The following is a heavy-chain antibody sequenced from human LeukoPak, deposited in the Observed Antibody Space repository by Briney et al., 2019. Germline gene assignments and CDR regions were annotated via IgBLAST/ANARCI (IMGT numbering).Heavy chain of an antibody. CDR2: TYYRSKWYN. D-gene: IGHD1-26*01. J-gene: IGHJ4*02. Sequence: SQTLSLTCAISGDSVSSNSAAWNWIRQSPSRGLEWLGRTYYRSKWYNDYAVSVKSRITINPDTSKNQFSLQLNSVTPEDPAVYYCARASRLQWELPEYYFDYWGQGTLVTVSS. V-gene: IGHV6-1*01. CDR1: GDSVSSNSAA. CDR3: ARASRLQWELPEYYFDY.